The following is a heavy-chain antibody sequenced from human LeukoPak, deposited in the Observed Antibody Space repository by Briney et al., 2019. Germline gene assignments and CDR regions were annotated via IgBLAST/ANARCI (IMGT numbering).Heavy chain of an antibody. V-gene: IGHV3-11*03. CDR1: GFSFSDYY. J-gene: IGHJ3*02. CDR3: ARSFYDFLNGPYEEAFDT. CDR2: ISSSATYT. D-gene: IGHD3-3*01. Sequence: PGGSLRLSCAASGFSFSDYYMNWIRQAPGKGLEWVSYISSSATYTDYAESVKGRFTVSRDNAKNSLYLQMNSLRAEDTAVYYCARSFYDFLNGPYEEAFDTWGQGTMVTVSS.